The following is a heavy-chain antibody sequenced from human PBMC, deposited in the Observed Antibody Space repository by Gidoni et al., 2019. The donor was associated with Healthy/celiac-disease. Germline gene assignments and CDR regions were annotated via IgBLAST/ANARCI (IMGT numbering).Heavy chain of an antibody. CDR3: ARAWELPYDAFDI. CDR1: GFTFSSYW. J-gene: IGHJ3*02. V-gene: IGHV3-7*03. Sequence: EVQLVESGGGLVQPGGSLRLSCAASGFTFSSYWMSWVRQAPGKGLEWVANIKQDGSEKYYVDSVKGRFTISRDNAKNSLYLQMNSLRAEDTAVYYCARAWELPYDAFDIWGQGTMVTVSS. D-gene: IGHD1-26*01. CDR2: IKQDGSEK.